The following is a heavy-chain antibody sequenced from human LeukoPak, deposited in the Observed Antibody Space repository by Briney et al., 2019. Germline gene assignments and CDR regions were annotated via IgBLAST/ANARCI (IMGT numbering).Heavy chain of an antibody. V-gene: IGHV1-8*01. CDR1: VYTFTSYD. J-gene: IGHJ4*02. D-gene: IGHD6-13*01. CDR3: ARAVKALSKRSSSCAFDY. CDR2: MNPNSGNT. Sequence: SVSVSRKVSVYTFTSYDVNWAGQASGQGLEWMGWMNPNSGNTVYAQKFQGRDTITKNTSISTAYMELSSLRSEHTAVQYCARAVKALSKRSSSCAFDYWGQGTLVTVSS.